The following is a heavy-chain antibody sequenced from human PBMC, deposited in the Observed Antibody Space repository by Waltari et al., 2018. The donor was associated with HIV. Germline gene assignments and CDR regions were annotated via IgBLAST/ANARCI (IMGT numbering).Heavy chain of an antibody. CDR2: TYHKSKWST. Sequence: QVYLEQSGPGRVQPSQTIRPTCVISGDSVSSDSASLTWIRQSPSRGLEGLGRTYHKSKWSTDYAEFVRGSIHITADTDNNQYSLYLSSVTSEDTAVYFCARDGYSLDFWGQGTHVIVSS. CDR3: ARDGYSLDF. V-gene: IGHV6-1*01. J-gene: IGHJ4*01. CDR1: GDSVSSDSAS. D-gene: IGHD1-26*01.